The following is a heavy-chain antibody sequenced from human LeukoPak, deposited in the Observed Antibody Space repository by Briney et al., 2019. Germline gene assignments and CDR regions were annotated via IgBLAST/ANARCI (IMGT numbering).Heavy chain of an antibody. CDR1: GGTFSSYA. Sequence: ASVKVSCKASGGTFSSYAISWVRQAPGQGLEWMGGIIPIFGTANYAQKFQGRVTITADESTSTAYMELSSLRSEDTAVYYCAREEDYDILTGYYRKRWRVFFYWGQGTLVTVSS. V-gene: IGHV1-69*13. CDR3: AREEDYDILTGYYRKRWRVFFY. CDR2: IIPIFGTA. J-gene: IGHJ4*02. D-gene: IGHD3-9*01.